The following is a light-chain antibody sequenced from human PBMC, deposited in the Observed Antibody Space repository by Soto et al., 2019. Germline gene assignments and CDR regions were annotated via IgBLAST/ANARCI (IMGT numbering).Light chain of an antibody. CDR3: QQYGGSSRS. CDR2: DAS. CDR1: QSLSSSS. J-gene: IGKJ1*01. Sequence: EIVLTQTPGTLSLYPGERATPSCRASQSLSSSSIAWYQQKRGQAPRLLIHDASSRATGIPDRFSGSGSGADFTLTISRMEPEDCAVYYCQQYGGSSRSLVQGTKVDIK. V-gene: IGKV3-20*01.